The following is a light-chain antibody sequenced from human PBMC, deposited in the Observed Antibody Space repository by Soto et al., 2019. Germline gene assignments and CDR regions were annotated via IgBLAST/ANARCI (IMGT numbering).Light chain of an antibody. Sequence: QSVLTQPRSVSGSPGQSVTISCTGTSSDVGGYNYVSWYQQYPGKAPKLMIYEVTKRPSRVPDRFSGSKSGNTASLTISGVQAEDEADYYCCSYAGSPYVFGTGTKFTVL. J-gene: IGLJ1*01. CDR1: SSDVGGYNY. V-gene: IGLV2-11*01. CDR3: CSYAGSPYV. CDR2: EVT.